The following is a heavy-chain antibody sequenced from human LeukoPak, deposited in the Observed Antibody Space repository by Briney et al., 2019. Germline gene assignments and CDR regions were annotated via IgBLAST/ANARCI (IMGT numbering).Heavy chain of an antibody. D-gene: IGHD6-19*01. CDR3: ARGARIAVAGNTYYYYGMDV. CDR2: ISSSSSYI. J-gene: IGHJ6*02. V-gene: IGHV3-21*01. CDR1: GFTFSSYS. Sequence: GSLRLSCAASGFTFSSYSMNWVRQAPGKGLEWVSSISSSSSYIYYADSVKGRFTISRDNAKNSLYLQMNSLRAEDTAVYYCARGARIAVAGNTYYYYGMDVWGQGTTVTVSS.